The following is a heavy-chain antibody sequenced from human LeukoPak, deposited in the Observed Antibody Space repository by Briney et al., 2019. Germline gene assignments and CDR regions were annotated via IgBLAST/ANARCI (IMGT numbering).Heavy chain of an antibody. J-gene: IGHJ4*02. D-gene: IGHD2-8*01. CDR1: GGSISNTNW. CDR2: ISLTGLT. Sequence: SETLSLTCGVSGGSISNTNWWSWVRQPPGQGLEWIGEISLTGLTHYNPSLESRVTVSLDKSKNQLSLNLSSVTAADTAVYYCSRENGAFSPFGYWGQGTLVTVLS. CDR3: SRENGAFSPFGY. V-gene: IGHV4-4*02.